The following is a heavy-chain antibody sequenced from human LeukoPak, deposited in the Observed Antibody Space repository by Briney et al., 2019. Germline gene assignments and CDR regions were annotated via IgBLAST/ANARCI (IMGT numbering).Heavy chain of an antibody. CDR3: AIESLGELSLPFLDY. J-gene: IGHJ4*02. CDR1: GYTLTELS. Sequence: ASVKVSCKVSGYTLTELSMRWVRQAPGKGLEWMGGFDPEDGETIYAQKFQGRVTMTEDTSTDTAYMELSSLRSEDTAVYYCAIESLGELSLPFLDYWGQGTLVTVSS. CDR2: FDPEDGET. D-gene: IGHD3-16*02. V-gene: IGHV1-24*01.